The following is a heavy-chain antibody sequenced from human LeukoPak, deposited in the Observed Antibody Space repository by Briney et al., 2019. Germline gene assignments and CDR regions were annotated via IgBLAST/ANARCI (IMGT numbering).Heavy chain of an antibody. V-gene: IGHV3-21*01. CDR1: GFTFSSYS. J-gene: IGHJ4*02. CDR2: MSSSSSYT. D-gene: IGHD1/OR15-1a*01. Sequence: PGGSLRLSCAASGFTFSSYSMNWVRQAPGKGLEWVSSMSSSSSYTYYADSVKGRFTISRDNAKNSLYLQMNSLRAEDTAVYYCAREEVTTGPFDHWGQGTLVTVSS. CDR3: AREEVTTGPFDH.